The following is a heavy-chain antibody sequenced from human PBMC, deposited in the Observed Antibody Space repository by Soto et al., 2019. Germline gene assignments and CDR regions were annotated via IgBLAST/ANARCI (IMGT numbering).Heavy chain of an antibody. Sequence: PGVSLRLSCAASGFMFSDYAMTWARQAPGKELEWVSGLLRPGRSTYYADSVKGRFTISGDTSANTVYLQMDSLRAEDTAVYYCAIAAIATDGMRLMDSWGQGTVVTVSA. D-gene: IGHD3-16*01. CDR3: AIAAIATDGMRLMDS. V-gene: IGHV3-23*01. CDR2: LLRPGRST. CDR1: GFMFSDYA. J-gene: IGHJ5*02.